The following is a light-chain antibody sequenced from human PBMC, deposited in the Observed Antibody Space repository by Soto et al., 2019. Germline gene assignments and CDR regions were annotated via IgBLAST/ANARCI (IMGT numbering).Light chain of an antibody. CDR3: QQRTKWRT. J-gene: IGKJ4*02. V-gene: IGKV3-11*01. CDR2: DAS. CDR1: QSVSSY. Sequence: EIVLTQSPATLSLSPGERATLSCRASQSVSSYLAWYQQKPGQAPRLLIYDASNRATGIPARFSGSGSGTDFTLTISSLEPEDFAVYYCQQRTKWRTFGRGTKVDIK.